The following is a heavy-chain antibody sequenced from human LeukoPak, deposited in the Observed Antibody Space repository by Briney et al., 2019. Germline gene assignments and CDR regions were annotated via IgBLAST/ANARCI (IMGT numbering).Heavy chain of an antibody. CDR3: ARGPRLFYYDSEDAFDI. J-gene: IGHJ3*02. Sequence: PSETLSLTCVVYGGPFSGYYWSWIRQPPGKGLEWIGEINHSGSTNYTPSLKSRVTISVDTSKNQFSLKLSSVTAADTAVYYCARGPRLFYYDSEDAFDIWGQGTMVTVSS. D-gene: IGHD3-22*01. V-gene: IGHV4-34*01. CDR2: INHSGST. CDR1: GGPFSGYY.